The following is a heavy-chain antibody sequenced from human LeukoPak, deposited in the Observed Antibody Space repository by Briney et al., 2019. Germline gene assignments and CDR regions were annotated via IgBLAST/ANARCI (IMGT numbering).Heavy chain of an antibody. CDR2: IFSSGPT. CDR3: AISGLGFGEFRGLDY. J-gene: IGHJ4*02. D-gene: IGHD3-10*01. Sequence: PGGSVRLSCAASGFNVSNNYINWVRQAPGKGLEWVSVIFSSGPTYYADSVKGRFTISRDTSKNALYLQMNSLRAEDTAVYYCAISGLGFGEFRGLDYWGQGTLVTVSS. CDR1: GFNVSNNY. V-gene: IGHV3-53*01.